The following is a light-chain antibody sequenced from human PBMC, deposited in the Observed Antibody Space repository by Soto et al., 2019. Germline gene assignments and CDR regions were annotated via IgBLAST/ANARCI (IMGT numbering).Light chain of an antibody. CDR1: SSNIGGNS. V-gene: IGLV1-51*01. CDR3: GSWDSRLTAYV. CDR2: DDN. Sequence: QSVLTQPPSLSAAPGQKVTISCSGSSSNIGGNSVSWYQQLPGTAPKLLIYDDNKRPSGIPDRFSGSKSGTSATLGITGFQTGYDVDYYCGSWDSRLTAYVFGTMTMVTVL. J-gene: IGLJ1*01.